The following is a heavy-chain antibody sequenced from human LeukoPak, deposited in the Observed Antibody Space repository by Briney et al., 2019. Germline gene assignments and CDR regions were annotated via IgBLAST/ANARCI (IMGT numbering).Heavy chain of an antibody. J-gene: IGHJ5*02. D-gene: IGHD2-15*01. CDR1: DGSISSYY. Sequence: PSETLSLTCTVSDGSISSYYWSWIRQPPGKGLEWIGYIYYSGSTNYNPSLKSRVTISVDTSKNQFSLKLSSVTAADTAVYYCARGSVPRFDPWGQGTLVTVSS. CDR3: ARGSVPRFDP. CDR2: IYYSGST. V-gene: IGHV4-59*01.